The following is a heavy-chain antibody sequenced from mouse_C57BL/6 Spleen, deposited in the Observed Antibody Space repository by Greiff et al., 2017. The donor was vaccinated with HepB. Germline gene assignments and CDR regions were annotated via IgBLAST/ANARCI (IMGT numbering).Heavy chain of an antibody. D-gene: IGHD2-5*01. V-gene: IGHV1-22*01. CDR3: ARETNYSNYPHFDY. J-gene: IGHJ2*01. CDR2: INPNNGGT. Sequence: VQLQQSGPELVKPGASVKMSCKASGYTFTDYNMHWVKQSHGKSLEWIGYINPNNGGTSYNQKFKGKATLTVNKSSSTAYMELRSLTSEDSAVYYCARETNYSNYPHFDYWGQGTTLTVSS. CDR1: GYTFTDYN.